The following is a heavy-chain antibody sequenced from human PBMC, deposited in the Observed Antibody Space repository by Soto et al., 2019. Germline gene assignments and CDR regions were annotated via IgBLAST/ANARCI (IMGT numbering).Heavy chain of an antibody. J-gene: IGHJ4*02. CDR1: GFTFSSYA. CDR2: ISYDGSNK. Sequence: QVQLVESGGGVVQPGRSLRLSCAASGFTFSSYAMHWVRQAPGKGLEWVAVISYDGSNKYYADSVKGRFTISRDNSKNTLYLQMNSLRAEDTAVYYCARAVLSAARPYWGQGTLVTVSS. CDR3: ARAVLSAARPY. D-gene: IGHD6-6*01. V-gene: IGHV3-30-3*01.